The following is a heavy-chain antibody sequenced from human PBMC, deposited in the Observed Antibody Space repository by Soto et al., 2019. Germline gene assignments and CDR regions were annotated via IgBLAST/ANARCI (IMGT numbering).Heavy chain of an antibody. V-gene: IGHV1-69*01. Sequence: QVQLVQPGAEVKKPGSSVRVSCKAYGGTFSRYAISWVRQAPGQGLEWMGGIIPMFGTAYYAQKVKGRVTINADEVTSPAYMELSNLRSADTAVYYCARGWGYESSENYYAYWGQGTLVTVSS. CDR3: ARGWGYESSENYYAY. CDR2: IIPMFGTA. D-gene: IGHD3-22*01. CDR1: GGTFSRYA. J-gene: IGHJ4*02.